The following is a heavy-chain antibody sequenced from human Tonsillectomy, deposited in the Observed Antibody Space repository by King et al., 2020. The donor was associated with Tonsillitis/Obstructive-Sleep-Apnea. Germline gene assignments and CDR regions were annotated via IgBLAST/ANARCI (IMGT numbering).Heavy chain of an antibody. J-gene: IGHJ4*02. CDR1: GYTLTRYY. Sequence: QLVQSGAEVKKPGASVKVSCMASGYTLTRYYIHWVRQAPGQGLEWMGIINPSGGSTTYAQKFQGRVTMTRDTSTSTVYMDLSSLRSEDTAVYYCAGEVPPRAFDYWGQGSLVTVSS. V-gene: IGHV1-46*01. D-gene: IGHD1-26*01. CDR2: INPSGGST. CDR3: AGEVPPRAFDY.